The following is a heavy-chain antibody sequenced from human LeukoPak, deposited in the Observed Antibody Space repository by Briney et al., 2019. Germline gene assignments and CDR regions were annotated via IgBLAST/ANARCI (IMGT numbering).Heavy chain of an antibody. Sequence: SETLSLTCTVSGGSISSYYGSWIRQPPGKGLEWLGYIYYSGSTNYNPALKSRVTISVDTSKNQFSLKLSSVTAADTVVYYCAVAAAGTLFDPWGQGTLVTVSS. CDR2: IYYSGST. CDR3: AVAAAGTLFDP. CDR1: GGSISSYY. D-gene: IGHD6-13*01. J-gene: IGHJ5*02. V-gene: IGHV4-59*01.